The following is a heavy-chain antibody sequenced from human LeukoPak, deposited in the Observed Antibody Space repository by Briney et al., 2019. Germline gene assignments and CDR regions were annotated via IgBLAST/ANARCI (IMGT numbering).Heavy chain of an antibody. Sequence: TSETLSLTCTVSGGSISNYHWSWIRQPPGKGLEWIGYIYYSGSTNYNPSLKSRVAMSVDTSKNQSSLKLTSVTAADTAVYYCATNRDTFDYWGQGTLVTVSS. CDR1: GGSISNYH. CDR3: ATNRDTFDY. J-gene: IGHJ4*02. CDR2: IYYSGST. D-gene: IGHD1-14*01. V-gene: IGHV4-59*01.